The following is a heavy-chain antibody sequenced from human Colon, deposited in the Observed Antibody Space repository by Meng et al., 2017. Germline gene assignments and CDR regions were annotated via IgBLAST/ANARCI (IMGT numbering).Heavy chain of an antibody. CDR1: GGSISSNNW. J-gene: IGHJ4*02. CDR3: ARVPTTVDPFES. D-gene: IGHD4-23*01. Sequence: GPVLVSPLGDLSLTCTGSGGSISSNNWWGWVRQSPGRGLEWIGEIYQSGSTSYSPSLKSRVTISLDKSKNQFSLKVSYMTAADTAVYFCARVPTTVDPFESWGQGTLVTVSS. V-gene: IGHV4-4*01. CDR2: IYQSGST.